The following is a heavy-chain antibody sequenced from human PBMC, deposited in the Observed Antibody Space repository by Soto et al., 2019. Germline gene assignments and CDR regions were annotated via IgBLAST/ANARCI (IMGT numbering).Heavy chain of an antibody. D-gene: IGHD3-10*01. J-gene: IGHJ6*02. Sequence: ETLSLTCPVSGGSISSYYWSWIRQPPGKGLEWLGYIYYSGSTNYNPSLKSRVTISVDTARNQFSLKLSSVTAADTAVYYCARERESGSYYSPYYYYYGMDVWGQGTTVTVSS. CDR2: IYYSGST. CDR3: ARERESGSYYSPYYYYYGMDV. CDR1: GGSISSYY. V-gene: IGHV4-59*01.